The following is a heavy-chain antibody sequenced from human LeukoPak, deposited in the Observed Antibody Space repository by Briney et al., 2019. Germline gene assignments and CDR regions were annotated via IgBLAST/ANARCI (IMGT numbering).Heavy chain of an antibody. CDR3: AKDQYRGRWLQFGLFDY. Sequence: GGSLRLSCAASGFSFSGSGMHWVRQAPGKGLEWVAVISYDGSNKYYADSVKGRFTISRDNSKNTPYLQMNSLRAEDTAVYYCAKDQYRGRWLQFGLFDYWGQGTLVTVSS. CDR2: ISYDGSNK. CDR1: GFSFSGSG. J-gene: IGHJ4*02. V-gene: IGHV3-30*18. D-gene: IGHD5-24*01.